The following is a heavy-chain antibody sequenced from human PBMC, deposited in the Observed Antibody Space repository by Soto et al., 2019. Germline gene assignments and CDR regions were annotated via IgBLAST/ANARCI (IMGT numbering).Heavy chain of an antibody. CDR2: INPNSGGT. CDR3: ARDYNDYYDSSVPNYY. CDR1: GYTFTGYY. V-gene: IGHV1-2*02. Sequence: GASVKVSCKASGYTFTGYYMHWVRQAPGQGLEWMGWINPNSGGTNYAQKFQGRVTMTRDTSISTAYMELSRLRSDDTAVYYCARDYNDYYDSSVPNYYWGQETLVTVSS. J-gene: IGHJ4*02. D-gene: IGHD3-22*01.